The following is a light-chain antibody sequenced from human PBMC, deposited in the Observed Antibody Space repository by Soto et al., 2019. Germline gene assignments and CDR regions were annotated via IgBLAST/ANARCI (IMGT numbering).Light chain of an antibody. CDR3: QQYNTYLT. CDR2: DAS. CDR1: QSISTW. Sequence: DIPMTQSPSTLSASVGDRVTITCRASQSISTWLAWYQQKPRKAPKLLIYDASRLPSGVPSRFSGSGSGTEFTLTIASLQPDDFATYFCQQYNTYLTFGQGTKVEIK. V-gene: IGKV1-5*01. J-gene: IGKJ1*01.